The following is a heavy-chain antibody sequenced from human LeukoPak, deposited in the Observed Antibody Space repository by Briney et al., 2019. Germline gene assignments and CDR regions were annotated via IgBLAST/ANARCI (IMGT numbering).Heavy chain of an antibody. CDR1: GFTVSSNY. CDR3: ARWVATAADIDY. J-gene: IGHJ4*02. Sequence: GGSLRLSCAASGFTVSSNYMSWVRQAPGKGLEWVAVTSYDGSNKYYADPVKGRFTISRDNSKNTLYLQMNSLRVEDTAVYYCARWVATAADIDYWGQGTLVTVSS. D-gene: IGHD2-15*01. V-gene: IGHV3-30*03. CDR2: TSYDGSNK.